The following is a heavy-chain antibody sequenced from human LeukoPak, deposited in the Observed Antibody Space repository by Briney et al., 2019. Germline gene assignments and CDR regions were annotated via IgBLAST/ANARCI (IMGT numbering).Heavy chain of an antibody. CDR3: ARKLKNVPAARNWFDP. D-gene: IGHD2-2*01. CDR2: INPNSGGT. V-gene: IGHV1-2*02. J-gene: IGHJ5*02. Sequence: VASVKASCKASGYTFTSYYMHWVRQAPGQGLEWMGWINPNSGGTNYARKFQGRVTMTRDTSISTAYMELSRLRSDDTAVYYCARKLKNVPAARNWFDPWGQGTLVTVSS. CDR1: GYTFTSYY.